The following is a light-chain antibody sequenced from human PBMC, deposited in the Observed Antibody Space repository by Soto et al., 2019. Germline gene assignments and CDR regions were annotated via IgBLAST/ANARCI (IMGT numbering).Light chain of an antibody. V-gene: IGLV2-11*01. J-gene: IGLJ1*01. CDR1: SSDVGGFNY. Sequence: QSALTQPRSVSGSPGQSVTVPCTGTSSDVGGFNYVSWYQQHPGKAPKLMIYDVSERPSGVPDRFSGSKSGNTASLTISGRQAEDEADYYCCSYAGSYTRYVFGTGTKLTVL. CDR2: DVS. CDR3: CSYAGSYTRYV.